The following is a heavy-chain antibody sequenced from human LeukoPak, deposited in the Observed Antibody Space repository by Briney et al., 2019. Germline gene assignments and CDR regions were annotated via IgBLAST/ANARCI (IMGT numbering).Heavy chain of an antibody. Sequence: GGSLRLSCAASGFTFSSYSMNCVRQAPGKGLEWFSSISSSSSYIYYADSVKGRFTISRDNAKNSLYLQMNSLRAEDTAVYYCARDIAYCGGDCYSGYFQHWGQGTLVTVSS. CDR1: GFTFSSYS. CDR2: ISSSSSYI. V-gene: IGHV3-21*01. J-gene: IGHJ1*01. CDR3: ARDIAYCGGDCYSGYFQH. D-gene: IGHD2-21*01.